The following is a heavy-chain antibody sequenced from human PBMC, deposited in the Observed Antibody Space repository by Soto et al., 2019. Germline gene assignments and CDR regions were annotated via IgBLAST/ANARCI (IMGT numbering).Heavy chain of an antibody. CDR3: AKEGVGYCSSTSCHDAFDI. J-gene: IGHJ3*02. D-gene: IGHD2-2*01. CDR1: GFTFSSYA. CDR2: ISGSGGST. V-gene: IGHV3-23*01. Sequence: PGGSLRLSCAASGFTFSSYAMSWVRQAPGKGLEWVSAISGSGGSTCYADSVKGRFTISRDNSKNTLYLQMNSLRAEDTAVYYCAKEGVGYCSSTSCHDAFDIWGQGTMVTVSS.